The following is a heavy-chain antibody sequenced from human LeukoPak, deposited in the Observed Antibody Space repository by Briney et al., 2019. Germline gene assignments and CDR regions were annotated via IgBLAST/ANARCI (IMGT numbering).Heavy chain of an antibody. J-gene: IGHJ4*02. CDR2: ISYDGSNK. CDR3: ARDTDSSGYRFDY. D-gene: IGHD3-22*01. CDR1: GFTFSSYA. Sequence: PGGTLRLSCAAYGFTFSSYATHWVRQAPGKGLEWVAVISYDGSNKYYADSVKGRFTISRDNSKNTLYLQMNSLRAEDTAVYFCARDTDSSGYRFDYWGQGTLVTVSS. V-gene: IGHV3-30*04.